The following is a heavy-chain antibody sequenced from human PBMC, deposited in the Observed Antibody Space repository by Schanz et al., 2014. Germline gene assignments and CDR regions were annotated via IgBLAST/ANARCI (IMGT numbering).Heavy chain of an antibody. D-gene: IGHD2-15*01. CDR1: GFTFNSYA. J-gene: IGHJ4*02. V-gene: IGHV3-23*01. CDR3: ARDRGYCSGGSCLTFDY. CDR2: ISASGGST. Sequence: DVQLLESGGGLVQPGGSLRLSCAASGFTFNSYAMTWVRQAPGKGLEWVSTISASGGSTYYADSVKGRFTISRDNSKNILYLQMNSLRAEDTAVYYCARDRGYCSGGSCLTFDYWGQGTLVTVSS.